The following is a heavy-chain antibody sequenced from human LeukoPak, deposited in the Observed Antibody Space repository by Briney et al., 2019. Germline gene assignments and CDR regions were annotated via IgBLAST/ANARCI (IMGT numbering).Heavy chain of an antibody. CDR1: GFTFSSYE. V-gene: IGHV3-48*03. CDR3: ARDGGSMTPDAFDI. Sequence: GGSLRLSCAASGFTFSSYEMNWVRQAPGKGLEWVSYISSSGSTIYYADSVKGRFTISRDNAKNSLYLQMNSLRAEDTAVYYCARDGGSMTPDAFDIWGQGTMVTVSS. J-gene: IGHJ3*02. CDR2: ISSSGSTI. D-gene: IGHD3-16*01.